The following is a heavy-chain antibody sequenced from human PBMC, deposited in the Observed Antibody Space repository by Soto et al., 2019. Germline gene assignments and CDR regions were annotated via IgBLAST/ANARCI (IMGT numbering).Heavy chain of an antibody. J-gene: IGHJ4*02. V-gene: IGHV1-69*02. CDR1: GGTFSSYT. CDR3: ARGNTRRSSSSSPYFDY. CDR2: IIPILGIA. D-gene: IGHD6-6*01. Sequence: SVKVSCKASGGTFSSYTISWVRQAPGQGLEWMGRIIPILGIANYAQKFQGRVTITADKSTSTAYMELSSLRSEDTAVYYCARGNTRRSSSSSPYFDYWGQGTLVTVSS.